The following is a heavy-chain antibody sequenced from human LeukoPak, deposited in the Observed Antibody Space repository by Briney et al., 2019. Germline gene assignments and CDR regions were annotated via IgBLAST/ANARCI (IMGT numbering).Heavy chain of an antibody. Sequence: GGSLRLSCAASGFNIVNYWMHWVRQTPGRGLECVANMKQDGSEKHYGDSVKGRFTISRDDAKQSLYLQMNSLRAEDTAMYYCAKDQKWAAAGYYFDSWGQGTLVTVSS. CDR1: GFNIVNYW. CDR2: MKQDGSEK. D-gene: IGHD6-13*01. J-gene: IGHJ4*02. CDR3: AKDQKWAAAGYYFDS. V-gene: IGHV3-7*01.